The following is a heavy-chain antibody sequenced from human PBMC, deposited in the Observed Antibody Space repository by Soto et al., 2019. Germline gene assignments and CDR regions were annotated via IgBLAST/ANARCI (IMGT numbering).Heavy chain of an antibody. CDR3: AKAGGYMYDAFDI. V-gene: IGHV3-23*01. D-gene: IGHD3-10*01. CDR1: GFTFSSYT. J-gene: IGHJ3*02. CDR2: ISVGATRT. Sequence: GGSLILSCAASGFTFSSYTMTWVRQAPGKGLEWVSGISVGATRTYYADSVKGRFSISRDDSKNTLSLQMNSLRGDDTAVYYCAKAGGYMYDAFDIWGQGTMVTVSS.